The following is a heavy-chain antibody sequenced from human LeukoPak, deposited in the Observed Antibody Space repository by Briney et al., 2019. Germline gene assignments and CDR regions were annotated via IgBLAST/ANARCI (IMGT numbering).Heavy chain of an antibody. CDR1: GYTFTGYY. D-gene: IGHD5-24*01. CDR3: ARDPGVEDGHHDYYYGMDV. Sequence: GASVKVSCKASGYTFTGYYMHWVRQAPGQGLEWMGWINPNSGGTNYTQKFQGRVTMTRDTSISTAYMELSRLKSDDTAVYYCARDPGVEDGHHDYYYGMDVWGQGTTVTVSS. CDR2: INPNSGGT. J-gene: IGHJ6*02. V-gene: IGHV1-2*02.